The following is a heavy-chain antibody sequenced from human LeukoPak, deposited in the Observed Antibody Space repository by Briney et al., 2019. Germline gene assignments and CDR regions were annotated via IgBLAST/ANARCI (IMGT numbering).Heavy chain of an antibody. D-gene: IGHD2-15*01. CDR2: INLNGGSI. J-gene: IGHJ4*02. CDR3: ARDSVVGVATWDY. Sequence: PGGSLRLSCAASGFTFDDYAMHWVRQAPGKGLEWVSGINLNGGSIGYADSVKGRFTISRDNAKNSLYLQMNSLRVEDTAFYYCARDSVVGVATWDYWGQGTLVTVSS. CDR1: GFTFDDYA. V-gene: IGHV3-20*04.